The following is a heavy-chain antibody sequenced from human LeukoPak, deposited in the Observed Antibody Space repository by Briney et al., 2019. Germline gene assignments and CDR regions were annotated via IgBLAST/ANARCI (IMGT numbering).Heavy chain of an antibody. V-gene: IGHV4-34*01. Sequence: SETLSLTCAVYGGSFSGYYWSWIRQPPGKGLEWIGEINHSGSTNYNPSLKSRVTISVDMSKNQFSLKLSSVTAADTAVYYCARGGGVCRSPDYWGQGTLVTVSS. J-gene: IGHJ4*02. D-gene: IGHD2-8*01. CDR2: INHSGST. CDR1: GGSFSGYY. CDR3: ARGGGVCRSPDY.